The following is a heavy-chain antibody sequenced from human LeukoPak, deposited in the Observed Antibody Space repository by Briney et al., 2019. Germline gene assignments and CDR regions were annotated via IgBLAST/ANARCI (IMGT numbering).Heavy chain of an antibody. D-gene: IGHD6-13*01. CDR2: IYSGGST. V-gene: IGHV3-66*01. CDR3: ARNREEGSSWLNYYYYYMDV. J-gene: IGHJ6*03. Sequence: PGGSLRLSCAASGFTVSSNYMSWVRQAPGKGLEWVSVIYSGGSTYYADSVKGRFTISRDNSKNTLYLQMNSLRAEDTAVYYCARNREEGSSWLNYYYYYMDVWGKGTTVTISS. CDR1: GFTVSSNY.